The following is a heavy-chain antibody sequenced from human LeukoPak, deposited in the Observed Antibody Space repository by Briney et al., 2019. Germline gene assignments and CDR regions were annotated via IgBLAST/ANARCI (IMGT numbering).Heavy chain of an antibody. Sequence: PSETLSLTCTVSGGSISSYYWSWIRQPPGKGLEWIGYIYYSGSTNYNPSLKSRVTISVDTSKNQFFLKLSSVTAADTAVYYCARGELLLDWYFDFWGRGTLLTVSS. CDR3: ARGELLLDWYFDF. D-gene: IGHD1-26*01. J-gene: IGHJ2*01. CDR2: IYYSGST. V-gene: IGHV4-59*01. CDR1: GGSISSYY.